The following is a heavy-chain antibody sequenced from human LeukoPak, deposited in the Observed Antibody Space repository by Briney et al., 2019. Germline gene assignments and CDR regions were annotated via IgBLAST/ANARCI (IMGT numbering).Heavy chain of an antibody. CDR2: INPGRGST. CDR3: ARERQRIGAAGNFDY. CDR1: VYTFTIYY. Sequence: GASVTVSFTASVYTFTIYYIHWVRQARGQGLEWMGGINPGRGSTTYAQQFQGRVTMTRDTSTSTVYMELSSLRSEDTAVYYCARERQRIGAAGNFDYWGQGTLVTVSS. V-gene: IGHV1-46*01. D-gene: IGHD6-13*01. J-gene: IGHJ4*02.